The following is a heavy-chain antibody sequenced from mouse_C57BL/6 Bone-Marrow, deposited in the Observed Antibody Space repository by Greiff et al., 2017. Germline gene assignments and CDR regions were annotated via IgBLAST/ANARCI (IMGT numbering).Heavy chain of an antibody. CDR3: AREYYGYYYAMYY. D-gene: IGHD2-3*01. V-gene: IGHV5-9*01. CDR1: GFTFSSYT. CDR2: ISGGGGNT. J-gene: IGHJ4*01. Sequence: DVKLQESGGGLVKPGGSLKLSCAASGFTFSSYTMSWVRQTPEKRLEWVATISGGGGNTYYPDSVKGRFTISKDKAKNTLYLQMSSLRSEDTALYYCAREYYGYYYAMYYWGQGTSVTVSS.